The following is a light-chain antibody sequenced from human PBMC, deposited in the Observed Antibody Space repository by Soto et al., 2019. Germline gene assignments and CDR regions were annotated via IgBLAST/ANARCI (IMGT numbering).Light chain of an antibody. Sequence: QSALTQPPSVSGSPGRSVPISCTGTGSNVGSYNRVAGYQQPPGTPPKLIIYDVTNRPSGVPDRFSGSKSGNTASLTISGLQAEDEADYYCNSFTTSSTYVFGTGTKLTVL. V-gene: IGLV2-18*02. CDR2: DVT. CDR1: GSNVGSYNR. CDR3: NSFTTSSTYV. J-gene: IGLJ1*01.